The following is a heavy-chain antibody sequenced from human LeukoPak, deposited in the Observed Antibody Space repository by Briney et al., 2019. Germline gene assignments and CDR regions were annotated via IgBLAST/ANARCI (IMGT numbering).Heavy chain of an antibody. D-gene: IGHD3-3*02. CDR1: GFTLSNNA. Sequence: PGGSLRLSCVASGFTLSNNAMAWVRQAPGKGLEWVSALGGSDDRTDYADSVQGRFTISRDNSKNTLYLQMNSLRAEDTAVYYCAKGEHFWSGFLGYWGQGTLVTVSS. CDR2: LGGSDDRT. V-gene: IGHV3-23*01. CDR3: AKGEHFWSGFLGY. J-gene: IGHJ4*02.